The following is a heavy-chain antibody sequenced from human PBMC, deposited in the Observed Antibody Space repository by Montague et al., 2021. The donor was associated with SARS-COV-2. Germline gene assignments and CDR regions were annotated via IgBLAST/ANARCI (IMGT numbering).Heavy chain of an antibody. CDR2: VDYSGNT. CDR3: ARREYSYGWGD. J-gene: IGHJ4*02. Sequence: SETLSLTCTVTGGPISGSSDYWGWIRQSPGKGLEWIASVDYSGNTYYSPSLESRLTISVDTSKNQFSLKLNSVTAAHTALYYCARREYSYGWGDWGQGTLVTVSS. CDR1: GGPISGSSDY. D-gene: IGHD5-18*01. V-gene: IGHV4-39*01.